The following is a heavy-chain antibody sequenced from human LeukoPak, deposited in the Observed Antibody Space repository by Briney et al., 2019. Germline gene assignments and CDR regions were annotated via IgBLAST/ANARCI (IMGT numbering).Heavy chain of an antibody. CDR1: GFTFSSYA. Sequence: GGSLRLSCAASGFTFSSYAMHWVRQAPGKGLEWVAVISYDGSNKYYADSVKGRFTISRDNSKNTLYLQMNSLRAEDTAVYYCARGRKYSYGTYYYGLDVWGQGTTVTVCS. CDR3: ARGRKYSYGTYYYGLDV. J-gene: IGHJ6*02. D-gene: IGHD5-18*01. V-gene: IGHV3-30-3*01. CDR2: ISYDGSNK.